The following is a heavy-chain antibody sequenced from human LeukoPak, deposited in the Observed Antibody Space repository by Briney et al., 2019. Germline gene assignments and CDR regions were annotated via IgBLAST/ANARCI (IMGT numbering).Heavy chain of an antibody. D-gene: IGHD6-6*01. CDR1: GGTFSSYT. J-gene: IGHJ5*02. CDR3: ARDLYSSSSYNWFDP. V-gene: IGHV1-69*04. CDR2: IIPILGIA. Sequence: SVKVFCKASGGTFSSYTISWVRQAPGQGLEWMGRIIPILGIANYAQKFQGRVTITADKSTSTAYMELSSLRSEDTAVYYCARDLYSSSSYNWFDPWGQGTLVTVSS.